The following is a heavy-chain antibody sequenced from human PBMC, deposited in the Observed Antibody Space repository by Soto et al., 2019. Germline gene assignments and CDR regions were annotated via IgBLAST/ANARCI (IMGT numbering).Heavy chain of an antibody. CDR3: ASPYSSNTFGWYNWFDP. Sequence: ASVKVSCKASGYTFTSYGISWVRQAPGQGLEWMGWISAYNGNTNYAQKLQGRVTMTTDTSTSTAYMELRSLRSDDTAVYYCASPYSSNTFGWYNWFDPWGQGTLVTVPQ. J-gene: IGHJ5*02. V-gene: IGHV1-18*01. CDR2: ISAYNGNT. CDR1: GYTFTSYG. D-gene: IGHD6-13*01.